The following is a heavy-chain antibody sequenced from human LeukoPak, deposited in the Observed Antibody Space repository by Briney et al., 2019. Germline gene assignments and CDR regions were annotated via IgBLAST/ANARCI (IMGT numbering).Heavy chain of an antibody. Sequence: GGSLRLSCAASGFTFSSYSMNWVRQAPGKGLEWVSYISSSSSTIYYADSVKGRFTLSRDNSKNTLYLQMNSLRAEDTAVYYCARNSGWYSAFDIWGQGTMVTVSS. CDR1: GFTFSSYS. V-gene: IGHV3-48*01. CDR2: ISSSSSTI. J-gene: IGHJ3*02. D-gene: IGHD6-19*01. CDR3: ARNSGWYSAFDI.